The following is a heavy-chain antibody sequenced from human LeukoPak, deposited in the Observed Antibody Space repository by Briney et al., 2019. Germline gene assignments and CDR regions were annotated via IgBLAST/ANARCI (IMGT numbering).Heavy chain of an antibody. CDR1: GGSISSSSYY. D-gene: IGHD1-26*01. V-gene: IGHV4-39*01. Sequence: SETLSLTCTVSGGSISSSSYYWGWIRQPPGKGLEWIGSIYYSGSTYYNPSLKSRVTISVDTSKNQFSLKLSSVTAADTAVYYCARYREVGATVDYWGQGTLVTVSS. CDR3: ARYREVGATVDY. CDR2: IYYSGST. J-gene: IGHJ4*02.